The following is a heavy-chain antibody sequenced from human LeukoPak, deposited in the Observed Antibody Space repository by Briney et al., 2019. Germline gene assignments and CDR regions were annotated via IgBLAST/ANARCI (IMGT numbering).Heavy chain of an antibody. CDR2: IYYSGST. CDR1: GGSISSGDYY. Sequence: NPSETLSLTCTVSGGSISSGDYYWSWIRQPLGKGLEWIGYIYYSGSTYYNPSLKSRVTISVDTSKNQFSLKLSSVTAADTAVYYCAREDDILTGYPGAFDIWGQGTMVTASS. V-gene: IGHV4-30-4*01. J-gene: IGHJ3*02. CDR3: AREDDILTGYPGAFDI. D-gene: IGHD3-9*01.